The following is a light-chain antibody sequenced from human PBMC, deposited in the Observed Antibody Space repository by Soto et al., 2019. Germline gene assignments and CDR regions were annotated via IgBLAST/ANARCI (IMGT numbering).Light chain of an antibody. Sequence: EIVLTQSPGSLSLSPGQRATLSCRASQSVDTTFFAWYQKKPGQAPRLLIYGASKRATGIPDGFSGSGSGTEFTLIIRRREREEFAVYYCQQYMSSVTFGQGTKVEIK. CDR3: QQYMSSVT. J-gene: IGKJ1*01. V-gene: IGKV3-20*01. CDR2: GAS. CDR1: QSVDTTF.